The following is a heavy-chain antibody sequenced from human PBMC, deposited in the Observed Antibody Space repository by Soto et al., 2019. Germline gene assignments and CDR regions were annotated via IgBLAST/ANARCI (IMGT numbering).Heavy chain of an antibody. Sequence: GGSLRLSCAASGFTFSSYGIHWVRQAPGKGLEWVSIIWSNRSNKYYADSVKGRFTISRDNAKNSLYLQMNSLRAEDTAVYYCARYDSSGYYWPYYYYGMDVWGQGTTVTVSS. CDR2: IWSNRSNK. CDR1: GFTFSSYG. D-gene: IGHD3-22*01. J-gene: IGHJ6*02. V-gene: IGHV3-33*03. CDR3: ARYDSSGYYWPYYYYGMDV.